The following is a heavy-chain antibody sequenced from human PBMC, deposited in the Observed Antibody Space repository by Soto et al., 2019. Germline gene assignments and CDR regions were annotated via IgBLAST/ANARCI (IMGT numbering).Heavy chain of an antibody. Sequence: EAQLLESGGGLVQPGGSLRLSCAASGFTFNNYAMSWVRRAPGKGLEWVSAISGSGRSTYYADSVKGRFTTSRDTSRNTVFLQMNSLRGEDTAVYYCAKDDAPAAPSTLDNWGRGTLVTVSS. CDR3: AKDDAPAAPSTLDN. CDR2: ISGSGRST. CDR1: GFTFNNYA. V-gene: IGHV3-23*01. D-gene: IGHD2-2*01. J-gene: IGHJ4*02.